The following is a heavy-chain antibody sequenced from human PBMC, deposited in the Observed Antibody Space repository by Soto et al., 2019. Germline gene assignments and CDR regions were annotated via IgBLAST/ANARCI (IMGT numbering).Heavy chain of an antibody. Sequence: SVKVSCKASGGTFSSYAISWVRQAPGQGLEWMGGIIPIFGTANYAQKFQGRVTITADKSTSTAYMELSSLRSEDTAVYYCASGGAIAARPYYYYGMDVWGQGTTVTVSS. D-gene: IGHD6-6*01. CDR1: GGTFSSYA. CDR2: IIPIFGTA. V-gene: IGHV1-69*06. J-gene: IGHJ6*02. CDR3: ASGGAIAARPYYYYGMDV.